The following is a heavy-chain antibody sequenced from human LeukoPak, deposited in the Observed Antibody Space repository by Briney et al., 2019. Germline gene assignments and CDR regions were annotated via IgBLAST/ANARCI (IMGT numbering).Heavy chain of an antibody. Sequence: GGSLRLSCAASGFTFSNYGIHWVRQAPGKGLEWVALIWNDGTNTHYVDSVKGRFTISRDNSKNTLYLQLNSLRAEDTAVYYCARLNSGWYFDYWGQGTLVTVSS. V-gene: IGHV3-33*01. J-gene: IGHJ4*02. CDR3: ARLNSGWYFDY. CDR2: IWNDGTNT. CDR1: GFTFSNYG. D-gene: IGHD6-19*01.